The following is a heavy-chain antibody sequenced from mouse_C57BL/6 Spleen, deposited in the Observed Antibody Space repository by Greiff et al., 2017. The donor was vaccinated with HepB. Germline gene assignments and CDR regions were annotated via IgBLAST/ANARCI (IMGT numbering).Heavy chain of an antibody. CDR2: ISSGSSTI. D-gene: IGHD2-5*01. J-gene: IGHJ3*01. CDR3: ARGYYSNLAWFAY. V-gene: IGHV5-17*01. CDR1: GFTFSDYG. Sequence: EVKLMESGGGLVKPGGSLKLSCAASGFTFSDYGMHWVRQAPEKGLEWVAYISSGSSTIYYADTVKGRFTISRDNAKNTLFLQMTSLRSEDTAMYYCARGYYSNLAWFAYWGQGTLVTVSA.